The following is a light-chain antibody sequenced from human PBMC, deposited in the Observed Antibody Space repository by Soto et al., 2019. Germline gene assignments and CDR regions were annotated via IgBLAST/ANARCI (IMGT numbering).Light chain of an antibody. CDR3: QNYNSAPRT. V-gene: IGKV1-27*01. Sequence: DIQMTQYPSSLSASVGDRATITCRTSQGISNYLAWYQQKPGKVPKLLIYAASTLQSGVPSRFSGSGSGTDFTLTISSLQPEDVATYDCQNYNSAPRTFGQGPKVEIK. CDR1: QGISNY. J-gene: IGKJ1*01. CDR2: AAS.